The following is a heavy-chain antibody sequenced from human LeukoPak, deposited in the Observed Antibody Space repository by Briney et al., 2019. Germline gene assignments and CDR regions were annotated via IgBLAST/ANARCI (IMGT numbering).Heavy chain of an antibody. J-gene: IGHJ4*02. CDR3: ATRYSYGSYYFDY. D-gene: IGHD5-18*01. Sequence: GGSLRLSCAASGFTFSTYAMSWVRQAPGKGLEWVSAISGSGGSTYYADSVKGRFTISRDNSKNTLYLQMNSLRVEDTAVYYCATRYSYGSYYFDYWGQGTLVTVSS. V-gene: IGHV3-23*01. CDR1: GFTFSTYA. CDR2: ISGSGGST.